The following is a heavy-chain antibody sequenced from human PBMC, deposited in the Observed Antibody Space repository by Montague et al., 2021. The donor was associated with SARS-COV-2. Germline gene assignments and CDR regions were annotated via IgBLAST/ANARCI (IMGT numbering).Heavy chain of an antibody. D-gene: IGHD6-13*01. J-gene: IGHJ4*02. CDR1: GFTFDDYA. CDR3: ARGETGYRTSWPDY. CDR2: ISWNSDSI. Sequence: SLRLSCAASGFTFDDYAMHWVRQAPGKGLEWVSGISWNSDSIDYADSVKGRFTISRDNAKNSLYLQVNSLRAEDTAFYYCARGETGYRTSWPDYWGQGTLVTVSS. V-gene: IGHV3-9*01.